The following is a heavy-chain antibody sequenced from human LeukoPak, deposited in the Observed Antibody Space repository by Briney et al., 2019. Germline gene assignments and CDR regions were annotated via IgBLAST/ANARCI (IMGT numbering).Heavy chain of an antibody. CDR2: ITSDGGNT. J-gene: IGHJ4*02. Sequence: PGGSLRLSCAASGFTFSNYAMHWVRQAPGKGLEYVSAITSDGGNTFYADSVKDRFTIPRDNSKNTLYLQLGSLEAEDMAVYYCARGRGGSYDYWGQGTLVTVSS. D-gene: IGHD1-26*01. CDR3: ARGRGGSYDY. V-gene: IGHV3-64*02. CDR1: GFTFSNYA.